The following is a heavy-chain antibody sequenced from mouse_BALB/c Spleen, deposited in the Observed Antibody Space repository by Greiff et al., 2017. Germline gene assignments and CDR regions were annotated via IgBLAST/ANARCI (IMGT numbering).Heavy chain of an antibody. CDR2: IYPGDGDT. D-gene: IGHD1-1*01. J-gene: IGHJ4*01. V-gene: IGHV1-87*01. CDR3: ARDYYGSSYYAMDY. Sequence: QVQLKQSGAELARPGASVKLSCKASGYTFTSYWMQWVKQRPGQGLEWIGAIYPGDGDTRYTQKFKGKATLTADKSSSTAYMQLSSLASEDSAVYYCARDYYGSSYYAMDYWGQGTSVTVSS. CDR1: GYTFTSYW.